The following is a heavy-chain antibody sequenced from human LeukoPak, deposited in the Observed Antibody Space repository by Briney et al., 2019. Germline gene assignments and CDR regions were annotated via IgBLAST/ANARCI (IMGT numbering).Heavy chain of an antibody. CDR2: INSDGKTI. CDR3: ARGQSYMDV. V-gene: IGHV3-74*01. Sequence: GGSLRLSCEASGFIFSNFWMYWVRQAPGKGLIWVARINSDGKTINYGDSVRGRFTISRDNAKKTLYLQLNSLRVEDTALYYCARGQSYMDVWGKGTTVTVSS. CDR1: GFIFSNFW. J-gene: IGHJ6*03.